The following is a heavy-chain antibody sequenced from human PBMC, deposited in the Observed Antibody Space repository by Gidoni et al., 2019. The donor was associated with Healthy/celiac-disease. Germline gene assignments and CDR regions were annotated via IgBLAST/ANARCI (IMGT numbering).Heavy chain of an antibody. Sequence: EVQLLESGGGLVQPGGSLRLSCAASGFPFRSYAMSWVRQAPGKGLEWVSAISGSGGSTYYADAVKGRFTISRDNSKNTLYLQMNSLRAEDTAVYYCAKRNDSSGYYGWYFDLWGRGTLVTVSS. CDR1: GFPFRSYA. J-gene: IGHJ2*01. D-gene: IGHD3-22*01. V-gene: IGHV3-23*01. CDR3: AKRNDSSGYYGWYFDL. CDR2: ISGSGGST.